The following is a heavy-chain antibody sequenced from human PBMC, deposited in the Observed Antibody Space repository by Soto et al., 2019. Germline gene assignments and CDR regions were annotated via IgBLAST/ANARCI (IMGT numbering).Heavy chain of an antibody. Sequence: QVQLQESGPGLVKPSQTLSLTCTVSGGSISSGDYYWSWIRQPPEKGLEWIGYIYYSGSTYYNPSLKSRVTISVDTYKNQFSLKLSSVTDADTAVYYCARAPGDYGRWFDTWGQGTLVTVSS. V-gene: IGHV4-30-4*01. D-gene: IGHD4-17*01. J-gene: IGHJ5*02. CDR3: ARAPGDYGRWFDT. CDR2: IYYSGST. CDR1: GGSISSGDYY.